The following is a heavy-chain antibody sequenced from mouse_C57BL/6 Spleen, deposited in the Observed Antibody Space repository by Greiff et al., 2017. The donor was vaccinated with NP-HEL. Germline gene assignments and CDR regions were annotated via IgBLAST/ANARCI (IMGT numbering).Heavy chain of an antibody. CDR3: TLNWDRNY. CDR1: GFNIKDDY. Sequence: VQLQQSGAELVRPGASVKLSCTASGFNIKDDYMHWVKQRPEQGLEWIGWIDPENGDTEYASKFQGKATITADTSSNTAYLQLSSLTSEDTAVYYCTLNWDRNYWGQGTTLTVSS. CDR2: IDPENGDT. D-gene: IGHD4-1*01. V-gene: IGHV14-4*01. J-gene: IGHJ2*01.